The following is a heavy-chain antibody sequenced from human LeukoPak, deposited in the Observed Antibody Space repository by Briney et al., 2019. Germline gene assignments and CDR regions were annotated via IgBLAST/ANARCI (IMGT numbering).Heavy chain of an antibody. J-gene: IGHJ4*02. V-gene: IGHV3-23*01. D-gene: IGHD2-15*01. CDR2: VGTSADT. CDR1: GFTFSSYG. CDR3: TRKTPGRTPFDY. Sequence: GGSLRLSCAASGFTFSSYGMSWVRQAPEKGLEWVSAVGTSADTYYADSVRGRFTISRDNSKNTLYLQMDSLRAEDTAIYYCTRKTPGRTPFDYWGQGILVTVSS.